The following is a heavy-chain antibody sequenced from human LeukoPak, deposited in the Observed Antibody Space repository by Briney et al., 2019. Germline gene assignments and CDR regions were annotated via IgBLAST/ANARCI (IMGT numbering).Heavy chain of an antibody. CDR1: GYTLSDYY. V-gene: IGHV1-2*02. CDR3: ARDSVGGYNMYYFDY. CDR2: INPNSGGT. J-gene: IGHJ4*02. Sequence: ASVKVSCKASGYTLSDYYIHWVRQAPGQGLEWMGWINPNSGGTNYAQKFQGRVTMTRDTSISTAYMELSRLRADDTAVYYCARDSVGGYNMYYFDYWGQGTLVTVSS. D-gene: IGHD5-24*01.